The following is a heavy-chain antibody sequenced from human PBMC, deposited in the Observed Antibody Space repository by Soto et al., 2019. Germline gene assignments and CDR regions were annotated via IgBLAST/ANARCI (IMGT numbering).Heavy chain of an antibody. V-gene: IGHV1-69*13. D-gene: IGHD3-16*01. Sequence: VASVKVSCKASGGTFSSYAISWVRQAPGQGLEWMGGIIPIFGTANYAQKFQGRVTITADESTSTAYMELSSLRSEDTAVYYCAGTDLGYYYSYYGMDVWGQGTTVTVSS. J-gene: IGHJ6*02. CDR3: AGTDLGYYYSYYGMDV. CDR2: IIPIFGTA. CDR1: GGTFSSYA.